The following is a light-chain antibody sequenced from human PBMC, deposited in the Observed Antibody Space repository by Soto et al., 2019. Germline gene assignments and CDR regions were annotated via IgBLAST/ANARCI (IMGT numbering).Light chain of an antibody. Sequence: DIVMTQSPDSLAVSLGERATISCKSSQSVLYSSNNKNYLAWYQQKPGQSPKLLISWGFIRESGVPDRFSGSGSGTEFTLTISSLQAEDGAVYYCHQYYGSPPRTFGQGTKVEIK. CDR3: HQYYGSPPRT. J-gene: IGKJ1*01. CDR1: QSVLYSSNNKNY. V-gene: IGKV4-1*01. CDR2: WGF.